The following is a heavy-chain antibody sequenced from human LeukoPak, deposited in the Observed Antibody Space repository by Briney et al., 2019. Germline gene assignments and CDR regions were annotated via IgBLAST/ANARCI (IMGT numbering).Heavy chain of an antibody. J-gene: IGHJ3*01. Sequence: PGGSLRLSCAASGLSFSSHWMHWVRQPQGQGLGWLPSINSNGSKTPYADAVKGRFTISRDNARDTWHLQMNSLRVDDSAVYFCAKGGTYSWDTIDVWGQGTVVTV. CDR3: AKGGTYSWDTIDV. CDR1: GLSFSSHW. CDR2: INSNGSKT. V-gene: IGHV3-74*01. D-gene: IGHD1-26*01.